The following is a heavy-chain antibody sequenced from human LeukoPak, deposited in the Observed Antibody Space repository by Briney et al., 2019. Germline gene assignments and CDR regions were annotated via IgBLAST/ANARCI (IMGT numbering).Heavy chain of an antibody. CDR2: ISSSSSYI. CDR3: AREAGGSSGWSLQSVGY. CDR1: GFTFSSYS. D-gene: IGHD6-19*01. J-gene: IGHJ4*02. V-gene: IGHV3-21*04. Sequence: PGGSLRLSCAASGFTFSSYSMNWVRQAPGKGLEWVSSISSSSSYIYYADSVKGRFTISRDNAKNSLYLQMNSLRSDDTAVYYCAREAGGSSGWSLQSVGYWGQGTLVTVSS.